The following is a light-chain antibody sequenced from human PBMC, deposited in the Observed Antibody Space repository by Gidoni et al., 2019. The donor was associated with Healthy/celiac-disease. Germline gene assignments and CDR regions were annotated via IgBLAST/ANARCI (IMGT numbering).Light chain of an antibody. V-gene: IGLV1-40*01. Sequence: SVLPQPPSVSGAPGQRVTISCTGSSSNSGAGYDVHWYQQLPGTAPKLLSYGNSNRPSGVPDRFSGSKSGTSASLAITGLQAEDEADYYCQSYDSSLSGSRVFGGGTKLTVL. CDR1: SSNSGAGYD. J-gene: IGLJ3*02. CDR3: QSYDSSLSGSRV. CDR2: GNS.